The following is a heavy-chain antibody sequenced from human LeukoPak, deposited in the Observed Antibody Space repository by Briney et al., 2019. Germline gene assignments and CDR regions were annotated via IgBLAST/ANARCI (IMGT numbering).Heavy chain of an antibody. D-gene: IGHD3-22*01. CDR1: GYTFTGYY. J-gene: IGHJ4*02. Sequence: ASVKVSCKASGYTFTGYYMHWVRQAPGQGLEWMGRINPNSGGTNYAQKFQGRVTMTRDTSISTAYMELSRLRSDDTAVYCCAREAHYYYDSSGYVDYWGQGTLVTVSS. V-gene: IGHV1-2*06. CDR2: INPNSGGT. CDR3: AREAHYYYDSSGYVDY.